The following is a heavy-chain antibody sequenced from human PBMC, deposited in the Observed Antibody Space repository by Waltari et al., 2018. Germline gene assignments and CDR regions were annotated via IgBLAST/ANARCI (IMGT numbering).Heavy chain of an antibody. J-gene: IGHJ4*02. D-gene: IGHD1-26*01. V-gene: IGHV3-21*01. CDR2: ISSSSSYI. CDR1: GFTFSSYS. Sequence: EVQLVESGGGLVKPGGSLRLSCAASGFTFSSYSMNWVRQAPGKGLEWVSSISSSSSYIYYADAVKGRFTITRDNAKNSLYLQMNSLRAEDTAVYYCARNERGGYFDYWGQGTLVTVSS. CDR3: ARNERGGYFDY.